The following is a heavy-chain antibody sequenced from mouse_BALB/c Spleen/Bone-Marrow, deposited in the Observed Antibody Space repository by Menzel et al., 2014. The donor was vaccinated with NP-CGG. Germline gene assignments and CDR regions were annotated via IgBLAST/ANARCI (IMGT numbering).Heavy chain of an antibody. D-gene: IGHD4-1*01. Sequence: DVKLQESGPGLVKPSQSLSLTCSVTGFSITSGYYWNWIRQFPGNKLEWMDYITYDGSNNYNPSLKNRRSITRDTSKNQFFLKLHSVTPEDAATHYCARGTGTYFDVWGAGTSVTVSS. CDR3: ARGTGTYFDV. J-gene: IGHJ1*01. CDR1: GFSITSGYY. CDR2: ITYDGSN. V-gene: IGHV3-6*02.